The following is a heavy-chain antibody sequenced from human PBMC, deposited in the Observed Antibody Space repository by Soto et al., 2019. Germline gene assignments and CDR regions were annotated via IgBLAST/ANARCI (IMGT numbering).Heavy chain of an antibody. V-gene: IGHV6-1*01. D-gene: IGHD1-26*01. J-gene: IGHJ4*02. CDR1: GDSVSSNSAL. CDR3: TTGVGATAYFPPGPIDY. Sequence: SQTLSLTCAISGDSVSSNSALWNWIRQSPSRGLEWLGRTYYRSKWYNDYAVSVKSRITINPDTSKNQFSLQLNSVTPEDTAVYYCTTGVGATAYFPPGPIDYWGQGTLVTVSS. CDR2: TYYRSKWYN.